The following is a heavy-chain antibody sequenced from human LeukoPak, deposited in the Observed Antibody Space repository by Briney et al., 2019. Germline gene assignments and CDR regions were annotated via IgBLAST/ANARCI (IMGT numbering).Heavy chain of an antibody. J-gene: IGHJ4*02. D-gene: IGHD2-8*01. V-gene: IGHV3-33*01. CDR1: GFTFSSYG. CDR3: ARSDLYEPLDY. CDR2: IWYDGSNK. Sequence: GGSLRLSCAASGFTFSSYGMHWVRLAPGKGLEWVAVIWYDGSNKYHADSVKGRFTISRDNSKNTLYLQMNSLRAEDTAVYYCARSDLYEPLDYWGQGTLVTVSS.